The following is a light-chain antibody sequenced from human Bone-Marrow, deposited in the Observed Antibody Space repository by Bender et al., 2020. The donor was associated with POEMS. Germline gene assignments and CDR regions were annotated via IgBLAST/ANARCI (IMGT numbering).Light chain of an antibody. CDR1: NSDIDDYGY. CDR3: QSYDNSLGGWV. CDR2: GYN. Sequence: QSALTQPASVSGSPGQSITISCTGSNSDIDDYGYVSWYQQHPGKALKLIIYGYNNRPSGVPDRFSGSKSGTSASLAITGLQAEDEGDYYCQSYDNSLGGWVFGGGTKLTVL. V-gene: IGLV2-14*03. J-gene: IGLJ3*02.